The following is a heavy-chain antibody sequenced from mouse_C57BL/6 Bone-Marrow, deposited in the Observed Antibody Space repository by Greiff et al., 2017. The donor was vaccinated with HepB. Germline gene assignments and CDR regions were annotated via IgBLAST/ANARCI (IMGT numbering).Heavy chain of an antibody. V-gene: IGHV1-55*01. D-gene: IGHD1-1*01. J-gene: IGHJ2*01. CDR1: GYTFTSYW. Sequence: QVQLQQSGAELVKPGASVKMSCKASGYTFTSYWITWVKQRPGQGLEWIGDIYPGSGSTNYNEKFKSKATLTVDTSSSTAYMQLSSLTSEDSAVYYCARGPVYYYGSSYWGQGTTLTVSS. CDR2: IYPGSGST. CDR3: ARGPVYYYGSSY.